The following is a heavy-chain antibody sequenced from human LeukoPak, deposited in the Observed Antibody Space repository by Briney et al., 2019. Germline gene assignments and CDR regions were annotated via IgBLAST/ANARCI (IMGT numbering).Heavy chain of an antibody. CDR2: IRSKAFGGTT. J-gene: IGHJ6*03. CDR1: GYTFGDYV. Sequence: GGSLRLSCTASGYTFGDYVLSWVRQAPGKGLEWVGFIRSKAFGGTTEYAASVKGRFTISRDDSKSIAYLQINSLRTEDTAVYSCTRSVGTTYYYYYMDVWGKGSTVTVSS. D-gene: IGHD1-26*01. V-gene: IGHV3-49*04. CDR3: TRSVGTTYYYYYMDV.